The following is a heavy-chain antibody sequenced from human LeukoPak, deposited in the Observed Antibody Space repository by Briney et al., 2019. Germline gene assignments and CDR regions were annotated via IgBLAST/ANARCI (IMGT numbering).Heavy chain of an antibody. D-gene: IGHD3-22*01. CDR2: INSDGSST. J-gene: IGHJ5*02. CDR1: GFTFSSYW. CDR3: AKATYYYDSSGYVGNSNWFDP. V-gene: IGHV3-74*01. Sequence: GGSLRLSCAASGFTFSSYWMHWVRQAPGKGLVWVSRINSDGSSTSYADSVKGRFTISRDNAKNTLYLQMNSLRAEDTAVYYCAKATYYYDSSGYVGNSNWFDPWGQGTLVTVSS.